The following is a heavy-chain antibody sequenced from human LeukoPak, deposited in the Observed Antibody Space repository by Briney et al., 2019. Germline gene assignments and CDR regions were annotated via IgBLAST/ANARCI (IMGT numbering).Heavy chain of an antibody. V-gene: IGHV2-26*01. J-gene: IGHJ2*01. CDR1: DFSVNNDFMG. CDR2: IFSNDEK. Sequence: KRSGPVLVKPTETLSLTCTVSDFSVNNDFMGVSWVRQPPGKALEWLAHIFSNDEKSYSPSLRRRLPISKDTSKSQVVLIMTDTDPADTATYYTYDVWGRGTMVTVSS. CDR3: YDV.